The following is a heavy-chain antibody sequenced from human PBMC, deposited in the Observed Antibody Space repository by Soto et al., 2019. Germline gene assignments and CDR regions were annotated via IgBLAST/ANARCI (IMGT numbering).Heavy chain of an antibody. CDR2: IYYSGST. D-gene: IGHD3-22*01. CDR3: ARDAGITMIVVAPTGAFDI. Sequence: QVQLQESGPGLVKPSQTLSLTCTVSGGSISSGDYYWSWIRQPPGKGLEWIGYIYYSGSTYYNPSLKSRVTISVDTSKNQFSLELSSVTAADTAVYYCARDAGITMIVVAPTGAFDIWGQGTMVTVSS. CDR1: GGSISSGDYY. J-gene: IGHJ3*02. V-gene: IGHV4-30-4*01.